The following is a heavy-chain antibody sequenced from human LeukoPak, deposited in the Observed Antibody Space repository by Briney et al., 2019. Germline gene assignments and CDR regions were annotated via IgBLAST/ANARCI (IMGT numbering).Heavy chain of an antibody. V-gene: IGHV3-43*02. CDR1: GFTFSDYA. CDR2: ISGGGGST. Sequence: GGSLRLSCAASGFTFSDYAMHWVRQAPGKGLEWVSYISGGGGSTYYADSVKGRFTISRDNSKNSLYLQMNSLRTEDTAFYYCAKDLYSLWAAYYFDYWGQGTLVSVSS. CDR3: AKDLYSLWAAYYFDY. D-gene: IGHD5-18*01. J-gene: IGHJ4*02.